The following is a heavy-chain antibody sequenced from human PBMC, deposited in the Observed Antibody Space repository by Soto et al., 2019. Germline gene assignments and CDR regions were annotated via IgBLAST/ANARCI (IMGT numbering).Heavy chain of an antibody. D-gene: IGHD3-3*01. J-gene: IGHJ4*02. CDR3: ADGGEWSFNFVY. CDR2: ISVSGANK. V-gene: IGHV3-23*01. CDR1: GFTFSSYA. Sequence: GGSLRLSCAASGFTFSSYAMSWVRQAPGKGLEWVSGISVSGANKYYADAVKGRFTISRDNSKNTLYLQMNNLRAEDTAVYYCADGGEWSFNFVYWGQGTQVTVYS.